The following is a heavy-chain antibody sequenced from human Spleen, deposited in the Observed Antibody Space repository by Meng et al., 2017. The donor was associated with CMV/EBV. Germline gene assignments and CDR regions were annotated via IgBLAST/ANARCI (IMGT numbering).Heavy chain of an antibody. D-gene: IGHD4-17*01. J-gene: IGHJ4*02. V-gene: IGHV3-53*01. Sequence: GESLKISCAASGFTVSSNYMSWVRQAPGKGLEWVSVIYSGGSTYYADSVKGRFTISRDNSKNTLYLQMNSLRAEDTAVYYCARDLGGTYGDTKFDFWGPGTLVTVSS. CDR3: ARDLGGTYGDTKFDF. CDR1: GFTVSSNY. CDR2: IYSGGST.